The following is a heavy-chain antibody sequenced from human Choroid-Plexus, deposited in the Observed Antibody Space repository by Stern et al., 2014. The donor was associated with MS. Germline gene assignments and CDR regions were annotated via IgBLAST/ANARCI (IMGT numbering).Heavy chain of an antibody. CDR3: AKDRQWSTYFFDY. CDR2: ISYDGSDK. J-gene: IGHJ4*02. D-gene: IGHD2-15*01. V-gene: IGHV3-30*18. CDR1: GFTFSNFG. Sequence: VQLVESGGGVAQPGRPLILSCAASGFTFSNFGMNWVRQAPGKGLEWGALISYDGSDKYYADSVKGRFTIFRDNSKNTLYMHMNSLRGEGTAVYYCAKDRQWSTYFFDYWGQGSLVTVSS.